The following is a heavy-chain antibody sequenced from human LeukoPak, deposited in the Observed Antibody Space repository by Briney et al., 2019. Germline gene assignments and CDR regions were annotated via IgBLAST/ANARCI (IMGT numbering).Heavy chain of an antibody. Sequence: SETLSLTCTVSGGSVSSGSYYWSWIRQPPGKGLEWIGYIYYSGSTNYNPSLKSRVTISVDTSKSQFSLKLSSVTAADTAVYYCARALEVVTDFDYWGQGTLVTVSS. CDR3: ARALEVVTDFDY. J-gene: IGHJ4*02. V-gene: IGHV4-61*01. CDR1: GGSVSSGSYY. CDR2: IYYSGST. D-gene: IGHD4-23*01.